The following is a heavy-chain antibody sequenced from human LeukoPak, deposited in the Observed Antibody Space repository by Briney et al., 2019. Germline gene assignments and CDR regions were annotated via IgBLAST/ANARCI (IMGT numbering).Heavy chain of an antibody. D-gene: IGHD3-10*01. CDR3: AREAHYYGSGSPFDY. CDR2: ILYDGSNK. CDR1: GFTFSRYA. Sequence: GGSLRLSCAASGFTFSRYAMHWVRQAPGKGLECVAVILYDGSNKYYADSVKGRFTISRDNSKNTVYLQMNSLRAEDTAVYYCAREAHYYGSGSPFDYWGQGTLVTVSS. J-gene: IGHJ4*02. V-gene: IGHV3-30-3*01.